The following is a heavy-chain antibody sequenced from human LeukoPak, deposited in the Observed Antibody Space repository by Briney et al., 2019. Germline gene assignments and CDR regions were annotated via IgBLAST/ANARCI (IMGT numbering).Heavy chain of an antibody. CDR1: GFTFSSYA. J-gene: IGHJ3*02. Sequence: GGSLRLSCAASGFTFSSYAMHWVRQAPGKGLEWVAVISYDGSNKYYADSVKGRFTISRDNSKNTLYLQMNSLRAEDTAVYYCARGSAPSIVATISPDGAFDIWGRGTMVTVSS. CDR2: ISYDGSNK. D-gene: IGHD5-12*01. CDR3: ARGSAPSIVATISPDGAFDI. V-gene: IGHV3-30*04.